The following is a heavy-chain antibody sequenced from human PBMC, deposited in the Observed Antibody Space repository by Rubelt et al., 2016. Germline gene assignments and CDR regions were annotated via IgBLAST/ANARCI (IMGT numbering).Heavy chain of an antibody. CDR2: VSYDGSNK. D-gene: IGHD3-16*01. V-gene: IGHV3-30*04. Sequence: SSYAMHWVRQAPGKGLDWVAVVSYDGSNKFYADSVKGRFTISRDTSKNTLYLQMNSLRAEDTAVYYCARDKMDMITFGDNAFDYWGQGTLVTASS. J-gene: IGHJ4*02. CDR1: SSYA. CDR3: ARDKMDMITFGDNAFDY.